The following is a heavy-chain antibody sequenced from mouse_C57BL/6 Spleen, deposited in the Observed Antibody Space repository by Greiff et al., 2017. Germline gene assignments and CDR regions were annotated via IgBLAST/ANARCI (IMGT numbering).Heavy chain of an antibody. D-gene: IGHD1-1*01. CDR3: ARKDYGSSSFDY. J-gene: IGHJ2*01. Sequence: VKLQQSGPELVKPGASVKISCKASGYAFSSSWMNWVKQRPGKGLEWIGRIYPGDGDTNYNGKFKGKATLTADKSSSTAYMQLSSLTSEDSAVYFCARKDYGSSSFDYWGQGTTLTVSS. CDR1: GYAFSSSW. CDR2: IYPGDGDT. V-gene: IGHV1-82*01.